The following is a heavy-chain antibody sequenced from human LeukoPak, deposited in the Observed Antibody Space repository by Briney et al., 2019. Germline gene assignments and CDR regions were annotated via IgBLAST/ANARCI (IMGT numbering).Heavy chain of an antibody. CDR3: ARDKAEGPTRLDN. D-gene: IGHD1-26*01. Sequence: GGSLRLSCATSGFTFSSYWMSWARQAPGKGLEWVANIKQDGSENYYVDSVKGRFTISRDNAKNSLYLQMSGLRAEDTAVYYCARDKAEGPTRLDNWGQGTLVTVSS. CDR2: IKQDGSEN. J-gene: IGHJ4*02. CDR1: GFTFSSYW. V-gene: IGHV3-7*01.